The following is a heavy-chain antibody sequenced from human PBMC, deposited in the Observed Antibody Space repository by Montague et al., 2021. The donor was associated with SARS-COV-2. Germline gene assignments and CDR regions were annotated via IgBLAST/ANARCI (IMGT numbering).Heavy chain of an antibody. Sequence: SETLSLTCNVSGDSITSNYWWSLLRQPPGKVLWWIGEIYHTGSTNFNPSLNSLVTMSVDKSKKFFLLSLSSVTAADTATYYCTRDGGQRFRAFASWGQGTLVTISS. CDR1: GDSITSNYW. CDR2: IYHTGST. D-gene: IGHD3-16*01. CDR3: TRDGGQRFRAFAS. J-gene: IGHJ5*02. V-gene: IGHV4-4*02.